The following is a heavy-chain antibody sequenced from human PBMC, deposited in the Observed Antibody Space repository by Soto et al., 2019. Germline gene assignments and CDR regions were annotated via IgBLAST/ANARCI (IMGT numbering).Heavy chain of an antibody. Sequence: GGSLGLGCAASGVTCKNHYTSWIRQAPGKGLEWISYISSSGTTIYYADSVKGRFTISSDNAKNSLYLQMNSLRAEDTALYYCARGYYDSSGYYAFDISGQGTMVSVS. D-gene: IGHD3-22*01. V-gene: IGHV3-11*01. J-gene: IGHJ3*02. CDR3: ARGYYDSSGYYAFDI. CDR2: ISSSGTTI. CDR1: GVTCKNHY.